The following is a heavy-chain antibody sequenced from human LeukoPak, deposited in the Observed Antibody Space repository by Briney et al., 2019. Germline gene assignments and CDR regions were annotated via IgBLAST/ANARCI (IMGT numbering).Heavy chain of an antibody. D-gene: IGHD2-2*01. J-gene: IGHJ5*02. CDR2: IYYSGST. CDR3: ARAPHTLGYCSSTSCYKDKRYNWFDP. CDR1: GGSISSGGYY. Sequence: SETLSLTCPVSGGSISSGGYYWSWIRQHPGKGLEWIGYIYYSGSTYYNPSLKSRVTISVDTSKNQFSLKLSSVTAADTAVYYCARAPHTLGYCSSTSCYKDKRYNWFDPWGQGTLVTVSS. V-gene: IGHV4-31*03.